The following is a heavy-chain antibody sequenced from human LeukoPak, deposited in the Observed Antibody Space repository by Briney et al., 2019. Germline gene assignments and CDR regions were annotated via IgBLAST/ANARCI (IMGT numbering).Heavy chain of an antibody. V-gene: IGHV5-51*01. CDR1: GYNFSNYW. Sequence: EESLKISCKGSGYNFSNYWIGWVGQMPGKGLEWMGLIYPGDSDTTYSPSFQGQVTFSADKSINTAYLQWSSLKASDTAVYYCATAAIVGATTYFDYWGQGTLVIVSS. J-gene: IGHJ4*02. CDR3: ATAAIVGATTYFDY. CDR2: IYPGDSDT. D-gene: IGHD1-26*01.